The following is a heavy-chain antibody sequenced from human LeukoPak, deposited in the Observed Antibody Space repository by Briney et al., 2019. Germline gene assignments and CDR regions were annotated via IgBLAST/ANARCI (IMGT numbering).Heavy chain of an antibody. CDR1: GGSISPYS. J-gene: IGHJ4*02. V-gene: IGHV4-59*08. Sequence: SETLSLTCTVSGGSISPYSWSWIRQPPGKGLEWIGRIQTSGSTNYNPSLKSRVTISVDTSKNQFSLKLSSVTAADTAVYYCARHGYYDFWSGYKWGQGTLVTVSS. D-gene: IGHD3-3*01. CDR2: IQTSGST. CDR3: ARHGYYDFWSGYK.